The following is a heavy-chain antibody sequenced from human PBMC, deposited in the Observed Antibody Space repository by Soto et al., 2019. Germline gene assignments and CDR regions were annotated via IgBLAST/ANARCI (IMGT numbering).Heavy chain of an antibody. CDR3: ARDNVRYSSGRRWFDP. CDR2: IWYDGSNK. Sequence: PGGSLRLSCAASGFTFSGYGMHWVRQAPGKGLEWVAVIWYDGSNKCYADSVKGRFTISRDNSKNTLYLQMNSLRAEDTAVYYCARDNVRYSSGRRWFDPWGQGTLVTVSS. D-gene: IGHD6-19*01. V-gene: IGHV3-33*01. J-gene: IGHJ5*02. CDR1: GFTFSGYG.